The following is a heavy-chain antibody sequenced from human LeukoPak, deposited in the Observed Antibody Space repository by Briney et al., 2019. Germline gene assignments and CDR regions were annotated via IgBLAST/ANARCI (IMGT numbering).Heavy chain of an antibody. V-gene: IGHV4-59*11. CDR2: ISYIGST. J-gene: IGHJ3*02. Sequence: SETLSLTCAVSADSFSSHYWTWIRQPPGKGLEWIGYISYIGSTNYNPSLKGRVTISIDTSKNQFSLRLSSVTAADTAVYYCARDLVTVTKGFDIWGQGTMVSVSS. CDR1: ADSFSSHY. D-gene: IGHD4-17*01. CDR3: ARDLVTVTKGFDI.